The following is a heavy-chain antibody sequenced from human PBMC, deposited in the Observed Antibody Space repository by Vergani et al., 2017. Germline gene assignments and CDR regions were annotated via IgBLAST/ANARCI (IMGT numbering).Heavy chain of an antibody. V-gene: IGHV3-13*01. Sequence: EVQLVESGGGLVQPGGSLRLSCAASGFTFSTYDMHWVRQATGKGLEWVSAIGTAGDTYYPGSVKGRFTISRDNSKNTLFLHMNSLRPEDTAVYYCAKVGRSEVAGTFGAFDIWGQGTMVTVPS. CDR1: GFTFSTYD. CDR3: AKVGRSEVAGTFGAFDI. CDR2: IGTAGDT. J-gene: IGHJ3*02. D-gene: IGHD6-19*01.